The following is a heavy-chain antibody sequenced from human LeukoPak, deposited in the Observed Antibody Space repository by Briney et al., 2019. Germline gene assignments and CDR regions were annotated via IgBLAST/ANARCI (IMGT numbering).Heavy chain of an antibody. J-gene: IGHJ4*02. V-gene: IGHV1-69*13. CDR1: GGTFSSYA. CDR2: IIPIFGTA. D-gene: IGHD2-21*01. Sequence: ASVKVSCKASGGTFSSYAISWVRQAPGQGLEWMGGIIPIFGTANYAQKFQGRVTITADESTSTAYMELSSLRSEDTAVYYCARPSYCGGDCWYYFVYWGQGTLVTVP. CDR3: ARPSYCGGDCWYYFVY.